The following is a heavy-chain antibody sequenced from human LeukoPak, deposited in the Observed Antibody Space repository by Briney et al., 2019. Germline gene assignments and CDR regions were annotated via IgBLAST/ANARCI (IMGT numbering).Heavy chain of an antibody. CDR1: GGSINSYY. CDR2: IYYSAST. J-gene: IGHJ3*02. V-gene: IGHV4-59*08. Sequence: SETLSLTCTVSGGSINSYYWSWIRQPPGMGLEWIGYIYYSASTNYNPSLKSRVTISVDTSKNQFSRRLSSVTAADTAVYYCARYYDAFDIWGQGTMVTVSS. CDR3: ARYYDAFDI. D-gene: IGHD2-8*01.